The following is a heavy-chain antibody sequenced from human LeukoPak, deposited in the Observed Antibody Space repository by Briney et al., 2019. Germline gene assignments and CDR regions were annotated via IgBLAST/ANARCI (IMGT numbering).Heavy chain of an antibody. D-gene: IGHD4-17*01. J-gene: IGHJ4*02. CDR3: AITTVTQFDY. V-gene: IGHV3-7*03. CDR2: IKQDGSEK. Sequence: GGSLRLSCAASGSTFSSYWMSWVRQAPGKGLEWVANIKQDGSEKYYVDSVKGRFTISRDNAKNSLYLQMNSLRAEDTAVYYCAITTVTQFDYWGQGTLVTVSS. CDR1: GSTFSSYW.